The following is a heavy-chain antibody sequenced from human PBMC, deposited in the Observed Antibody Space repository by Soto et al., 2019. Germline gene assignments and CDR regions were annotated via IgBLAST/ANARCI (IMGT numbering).Heavy chain of an antibody. CDR1: GFTFRNFA. J-gene: IGHJ4*02. V-gene: IGHV3-23*04. CDR3: SKDAEESVNEPIPGDC. CDR2: ISGSGRMT. D-gene: IGHD1-1*01. Sequence: EAQLVESGGDLVQPRGSLRLSCAASGFTFRNFAMTWVRQAPGKGLEWVSGISGSGRMTYYAHSVKGRFTVSRDNSKNSLYLQMDSLRAEDTSVYYCSKDAEESVNEPIPGDCWGQGTVVTVSS.